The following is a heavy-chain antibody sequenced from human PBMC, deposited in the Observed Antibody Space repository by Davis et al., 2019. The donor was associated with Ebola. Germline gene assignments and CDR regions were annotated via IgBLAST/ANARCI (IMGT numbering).Heavy chain of an antibody. CDR1: GGSISSSSYS. J-gene: IGHJ6*02. Sequence: SETLSLTCTVSGGSISSSSYSWGWIRQPPGKGLEWIGIIYYSGSTSYSPSLKSRVTISIDTSKNQFSLKLSSVTAADTAVYYCARGRVRMDVWGQGTTVTVSS. CDR3: ARGRVRMDV. V-gene: IGHV4-39*01. CDR2: IYYSGST.